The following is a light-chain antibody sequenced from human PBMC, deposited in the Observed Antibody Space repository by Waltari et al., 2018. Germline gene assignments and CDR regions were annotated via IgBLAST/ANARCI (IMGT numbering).Light chain of an antibody. CDR3: CSFAAGNTVI. J-gene: IGLJ2*01. CDR2: DVS. CDR1: SSDVGGYNS. Sequence: QSVLTQPPSVSGAPGQRITISCTGTSSDVGGYNSVSWYQQDPGKAPKLLIFDVSGRPSGFSDRFSGSKCGNTTSLTISGLQAEDEADYHCCSFAAGNTVIFGGGTKLTVV. V-gene: IGLV2-11*01.